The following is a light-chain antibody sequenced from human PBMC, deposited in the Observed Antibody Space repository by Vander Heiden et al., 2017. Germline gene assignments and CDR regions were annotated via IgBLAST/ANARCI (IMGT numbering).Light chain of an antibody. J-gene: IGKJ1*01. CDR3: QKYNSAPWT. CDR2: AAS. CDR1: QGIYNY. V-gene: IGKV1-27*01. Sequence: TLPPSSLSASIGDRVTITCRASQGIYNYLAWYQHKPGKVPKVLIYAASTLQSGDPSRFSGSGSGTDFTLTISSLQPEDVATYYCQKYNSAPWTFGQGTKVEIK.